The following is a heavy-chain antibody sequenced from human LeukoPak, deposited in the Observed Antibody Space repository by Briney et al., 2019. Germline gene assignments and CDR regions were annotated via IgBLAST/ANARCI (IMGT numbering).Heavy chain of an antibody. CDR2: IIPIFGTA. J-gene: IGHJ4*02. CDR3: TTGSYDILTGLDY. CDR1: GGTFSSYA. Sequence: GASVKVSCKASGGTFSSYAISWVRQAPGQGLEWMGGIIPIFGTANYAQKFQGRVTITADESTSTAYMELSSLRSEDTAVYYCTTGSYDILTGLDYWGQGTLVTVSS. D-gene: IGHD3-9*01. V-gene: IGHV1-69*13.